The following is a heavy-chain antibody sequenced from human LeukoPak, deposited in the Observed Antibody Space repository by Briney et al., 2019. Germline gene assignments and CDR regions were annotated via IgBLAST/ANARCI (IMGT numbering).Heavy chain of an antibody. V-gene: IGHV4-34*01. CDR1: GGSFSGYY. J-gene: IGHJ5*02. CDR2: INHSGST. D-gene: IGHD6-6*01. CDR3: ARGVGSSPSNWFDP. Sequence: PSETLSLTCAVYGGSFSGYYWSWIRQPPGKGLEWIGEINHSGSTNYNPSLKSRVTISVDTSKNQFSLKLSSVTAADTAVYYCARGVGSSPSNWFDPWGQGTLVTVSS.